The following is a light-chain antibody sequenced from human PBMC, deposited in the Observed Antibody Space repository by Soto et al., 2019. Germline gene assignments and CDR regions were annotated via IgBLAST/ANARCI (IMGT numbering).Light chain of an antibody. CDR2: GAS. V-gene: IGKV3-20*01. Sequence: EIVLTQSPGTLSLSPGERATLSCRASQSVSSSYLAWYQQKPGQPPRLLIYGASSRATGIPDRFSGSGSGTVFTLTITRLEPADFAVYYCQHYRTSFGGGTKVEIK. CDR3: QHYRTS. CDR1: QSVSSSY. J-gene: IGKJ4*01.